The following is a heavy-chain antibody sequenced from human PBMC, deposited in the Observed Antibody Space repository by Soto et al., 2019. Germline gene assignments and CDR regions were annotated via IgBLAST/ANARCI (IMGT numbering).Heavy chain of an antibody. J-gene: IGHJ6*02. CDR3: AKGQGLVATPLHYYYYGMDV. Sequence: GRSLRLSCAASGVSCTSYAMSWVRQAPGKGLEWVSAISGSGGSTYYADSVKGRFTISRDNSKNTLYLQMNSLRAEDTAVYYCAKGQGLVATPLHYYYYGMDVWGQGTTVTVSS. CDR1: GVSCTSYA. V-gene: IGHV3-23*01. D-gene: IGHD5-12*01. CDR2: ISGSGGST.